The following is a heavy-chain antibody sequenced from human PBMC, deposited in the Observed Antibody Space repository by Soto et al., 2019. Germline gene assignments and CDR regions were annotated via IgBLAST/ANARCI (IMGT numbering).Heavy chain of an antibody. J-gene: IGHJ4*02. CDR2: INPSGGST. CDR3: ARTPRTTVVTPGAYFDY. CDR1: GYTFTSYY. V-gene: IGHV1-46*01. D-gene: IGHD4-17*01. Sequence: GESGKVWCKASGYTFTSYYMHCVRQAPGQVLEWMGIINPSGGSTSYAQKFQGRVTMTRDTSTSTVYMELSSLRSEDTAVYYCARTPRTTVVTPGAYFDYWGQGTLFLVSS.